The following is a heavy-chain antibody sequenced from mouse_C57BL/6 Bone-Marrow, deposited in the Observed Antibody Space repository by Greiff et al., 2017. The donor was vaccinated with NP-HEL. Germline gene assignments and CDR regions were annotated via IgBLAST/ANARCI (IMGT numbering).Heavy chain of an antibody. J-gene: IGHJ1*03. CDR1: GFSLTSYG. CDR3: AKNYYGSSPFYWYFDV. D-gene: IGHD1-1*01. V-gene: IGHV2-5*01. Sequence: VKLQESGPGLVQPSQSLSITCTVSGFSLTSYGVHWVRQSPGKGLEWLGVIWRGGSTDYNAAFMSRLSITKDNSKSQVFFKMNSLQADDTAIYYCAKNYYGSSPFYWYFDVWGTGTTVTVSS. CDR2: IWRGGST.